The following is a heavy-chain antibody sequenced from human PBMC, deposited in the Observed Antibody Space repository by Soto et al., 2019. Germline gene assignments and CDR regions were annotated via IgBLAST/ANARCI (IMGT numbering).Heavy chain of an antibody. CDR3: ARSSLTGYHNYYYSMDV. CDR2: IYPDDSDT. D-gene: IGHD3-9*01. J-gene: IGHJ6*02. CDR1: GYSFSSYW. Sequence: GESLKISCXRSGYSFSSYWIAWVRLMPGKGLEWMGSIYPDDSDTKYSPSFQGQVTISADKSIGAAYLRWSSLKASDTSIYYCARSSLTGYHNYYYSMDVWGQGTTVTVSS. V-gene: IGHV5-51*01.